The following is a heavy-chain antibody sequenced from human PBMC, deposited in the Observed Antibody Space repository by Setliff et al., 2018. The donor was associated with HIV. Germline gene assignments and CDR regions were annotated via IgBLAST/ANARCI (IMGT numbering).Heavy chain of an antibody. V-gene: IGHV1-2*02. CDR3: ARQLSNSFDY. Sequence: ASVKVSCKASGYTFTGYYIHWVRQAPGQGLEWMGWINPNSGGTNYAQKFQGRVTMTRDTSISTAYMELNSLRSDDTAVYYCARQLSNSFDYWGQGTLVTVSS. D-gene: IGHD1-1*01. CDR2: INPNSGGT. J-gene: IGHJ4*02. CDR1: GYTFTGYY.